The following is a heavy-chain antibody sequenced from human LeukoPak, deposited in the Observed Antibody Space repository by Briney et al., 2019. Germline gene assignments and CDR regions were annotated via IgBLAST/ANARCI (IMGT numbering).Heavy chain of an antibody. J-gene: IGHJ4*02. V-gene: IGHV3-74*01. Sequence: GGSLRLSCAASGFSFSSYWLHWVRQAPGKGLVRVSRINTDGSSTSYADSVKGRFTISRDNAKNTLYLQMNSLRAEDTAVYYCARVRGSTSGWHNYWGQGTLATVSS. CDR3: ARVRGSTSGWHNY. CDR2: INTDGSST. CDR1: GFSFSSYW. D-gene: IGHD6-19*01.